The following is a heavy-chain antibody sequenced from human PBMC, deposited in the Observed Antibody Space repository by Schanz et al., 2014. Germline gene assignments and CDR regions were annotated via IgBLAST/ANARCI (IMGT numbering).Heavy chain of an antibody. D-gene: IGHD5-18*01. CDR2: ITAYNGDT. CDR1: GYTFTSHG. J-gene: IGHJ3*02. V-gene: IGHV1-18*01. CDR3: TRGGYSYALSAFDI. Sequence: QVQLVQSGDEVKKPGASVKVSCKTSGYTFTSHGISWVRQAPGQGLEWMGWITAYNGDTNYALKLQGRVTMTTDTSTGTAYMELRSLRSDDTALYYCTRGGYSYALSAFDIWGQGTMXTVSS.